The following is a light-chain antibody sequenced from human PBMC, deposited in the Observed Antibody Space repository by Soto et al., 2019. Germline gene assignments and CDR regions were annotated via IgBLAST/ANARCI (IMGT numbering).Light chain of an antibody. CDR3: QQREDWPRA. V-gene: IGKV3-11*01. Sequence: EIVLTQSPATLSLSPGERATLSCRASQSVGEYFGWYQQKPGQAPRLLIYDASQRATGVPARFSASGSWTDFTLTISSLEPEEFAIYYCQQREDWPRAFGGGTKVEFK. J-gene: IGKJ4*01. CDR1: QSVGEY. CDR2: DAS.